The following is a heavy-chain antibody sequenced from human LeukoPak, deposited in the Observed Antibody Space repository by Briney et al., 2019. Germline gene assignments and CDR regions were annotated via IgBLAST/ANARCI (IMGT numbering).Heavy chain of an antibody. CDR2: IYTSGST. J-gene: IGHJ5*02. CDR1: GGSISSYY. Sequence: SETLSLTCTVSGGSISSYYWSWIRQPAGKGLEWIGRIYTSGSTNYNPSLKSRVTISVDTSKNQFSLKLSSVTAADTAVYYCARDRGYGGTMGLWFDPWGQGTLVTVSS. D-gene: IGHD2-15*01. CDR3: ARDRGYGGTMGLWFDP. V-gene: IGHV4-4*07.